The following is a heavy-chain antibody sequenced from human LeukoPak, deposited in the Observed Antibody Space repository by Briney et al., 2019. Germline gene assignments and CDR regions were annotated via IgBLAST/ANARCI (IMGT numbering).Heavy chain of an antibody. V-gene: IGHV4-39*01. CDR1: GDSIRSSAYY. CDR2: IYFSGNT. J-gene: IGHJ5*02. CDR3: AREIYYGDYAPNWFDP. D-gene: IGHD4-17*01. Sequence: PSETLSLTCTVSGDSIRSSAYYWGWIRQPPGKGLQWIGSIYFSGNTDYNPSLKSRVTISIDTSKNQFSLKLSSVTAADTAVYYCAREIYYGDYAPNWFDPWGQGTLVTVSS.